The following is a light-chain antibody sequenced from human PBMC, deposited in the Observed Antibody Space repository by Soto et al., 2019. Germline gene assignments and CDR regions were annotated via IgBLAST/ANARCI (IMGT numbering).Light chain of an antibody. CDR1: QSITNNY. V-gene: IGKV3-20*01. Sequence: EIVLTQSPGTLSLSPGERVTLSCRTSQSITNNYLAWYQKKPGQPPRLLIYTASIRATGTPDRFSGSGSGTAFTLTISRVEPEDFAVYYCQQHGSSLPRYTFGQGTKLDIK. CDR2: TAS. J-gene: IGKJ2*01. CDR3: QQHGSSLPRYT.